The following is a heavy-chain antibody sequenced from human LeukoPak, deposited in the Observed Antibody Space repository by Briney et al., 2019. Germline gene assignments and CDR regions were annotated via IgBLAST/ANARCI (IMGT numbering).Heavy chain of an antibody. V-gene: IGHV4-59*01. D-gene: IGHD3-22*01. Sequence: SETLSLTCTVSGGSISSYYWSWIRQPPGKGLEWIGYIYYSGSTNYNPSLKSRVTISVDTSKNQFSLKLSSVTAADTAAYYCARGYGRYYYDSSGQHFDYWGQGTLVTVSS. CDR3: ARGYGRYYYDSSGQHFDY. CDR2: IYYSGST. J-gene: IGHJ4*02. CDR1: GGSISSYY.